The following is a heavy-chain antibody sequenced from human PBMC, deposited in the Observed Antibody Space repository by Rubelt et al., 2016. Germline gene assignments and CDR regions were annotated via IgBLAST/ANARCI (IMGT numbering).Heavy chain of an antibody. CDR2: MNQDGSTT. Sequence: EVQLLESGGGLVQPGGSLRLSCAASGFTFSSYAMSWVRQAPGKGLEWVANMNQDGSTTYYGDSLKGRFTISRDNAKNSLYLQMSSLRAQATAVYYCARDIREVGATVYFDYWGQGTLVTVSS. CDR1: GFTFSSYA. V-gene: IGHV3-7*01. D-gene: IGHD3-10*01. CDR3: ARDIREVGATVYFDY. J-gene: IGHJ4*02.